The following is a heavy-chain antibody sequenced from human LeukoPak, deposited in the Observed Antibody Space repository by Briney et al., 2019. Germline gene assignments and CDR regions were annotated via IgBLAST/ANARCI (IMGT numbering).Heavy chain of an antibody. D-gene: IGHD3-16*01. V-gene: IGHV4-34*01. J-gene: IGHJ6*03. CDR2: INHSGST. CDR3: ARVVDPGGYYYFYYMDV. Sequence: SETRSLTCAVYGGSFSGYYWSWIRQPPGKGLEWIGEINHSGSTNYNPSLKSRVTISVDTSKNQLSLKLSSVTAADTAVYYCARVVDPGGYYYFYYMDVWGKGTTVTVSS. CDR1: GGSFSGYY.